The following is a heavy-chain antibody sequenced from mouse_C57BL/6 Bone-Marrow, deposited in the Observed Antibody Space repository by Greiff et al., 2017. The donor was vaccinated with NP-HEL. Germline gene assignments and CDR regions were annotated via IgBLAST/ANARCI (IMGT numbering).Heavy chain of an antibody. V-gene: IGHV1-55*01. CDR2: IYPGSGST. D-gene: IGHD3-2*02. Sequence: QVQLQQSGAELVKPGASVKMSCKASGYTFTSYWITWVKQRPGQGLEWIGDIYPGSGSTNYNEKFKSKATLTVDTSSSTAYMQLSSLTSEDSAVYYCAPTAKATGSYYLDYWGQGTTLTVSS. CDR1: GYTFTSYW. J-gene: IGHJ2*01. CDR3: APTAKATGSYYLDY.